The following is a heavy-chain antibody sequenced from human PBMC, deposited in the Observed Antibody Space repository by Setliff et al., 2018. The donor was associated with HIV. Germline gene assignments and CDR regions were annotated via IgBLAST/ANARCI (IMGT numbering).Heavy chain of an antibody. V-gene: IGHV4-59*01. CDR3: ASSLSGDSEPWYFDL. D-gene: IGHD4-17*01. CDR2: IYYSGST. J-gene: IGHJ2*01. Sequence: PSETLSLTCTVSGVSITSYFWSWIRQPPGKGLEWIGFIYYSGSTSGGTNYNPSLKSRVTISLDTSKNQFSLNLSSVTAADTAVYYCASSLSGDSEPWYFDLWGRGTLVTVSS. CDR1: GVSITSYF.